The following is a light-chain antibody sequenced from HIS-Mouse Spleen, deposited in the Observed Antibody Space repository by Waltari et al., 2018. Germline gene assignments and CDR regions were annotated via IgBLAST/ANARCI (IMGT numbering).Light chain of an antibody. CDR2: EGS. CDR1: SSHVGSYTL. J-gene: IGLJ2*01. Sequence: QSALTQPASVSGSPGPSITISCTGTSSHVGSYTLVSWYQQHPGKAPKLMIYEGSKRPSGVSNRFSGSKSGNTASLTISGLQAEDEADYYCCSYAGSSTLVFGGGTKLTVL. V-gene: IGLV2-23*01. CDR3: CSYAGSSTLV.